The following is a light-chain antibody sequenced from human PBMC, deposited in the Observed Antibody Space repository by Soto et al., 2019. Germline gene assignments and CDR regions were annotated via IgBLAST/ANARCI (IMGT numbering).Light chain of an antibody. V-gene: IGKV3-20*01. J-gene: IGKJ1*01. CDR2: GAS. CDR3: QQYGGSPRT. Sequence: IVLSQSPVTLSLSPGEGATLSCRASQSISSNFLAWYQQKRGQAPRLLIHGASNRATGIPDRFSGSGSGTDFTLTITRLEPEDFAVYYCQQYGGSPRTFGQGTKVDNK. CDR1: QSISSNF.